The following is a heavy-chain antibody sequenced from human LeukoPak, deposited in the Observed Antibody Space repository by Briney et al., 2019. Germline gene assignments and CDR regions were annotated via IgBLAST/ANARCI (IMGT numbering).Heavy chain of an antibody. J-gene: IGHJ4*02. CDR1: GFTFSSYA. V-gene: IGHV3-23*01. CDR3: AKEGYYDSSGYY. CDR2: ISGSGGST. Sequence: PGGSLRLSXAASGFTFSSYAMSWVRQPPGKGLEWVSAISGSGGSTYYADSVKGRFTISRDNSKNTLYLKMNSLRAEDTAVYYCAKEGYYDSSGYYWGQGTLVTVSS. D-gene: IGHD3-22*01.